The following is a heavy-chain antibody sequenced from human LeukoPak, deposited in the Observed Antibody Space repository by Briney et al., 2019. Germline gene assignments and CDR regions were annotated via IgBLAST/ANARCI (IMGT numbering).Heavy chain of an antibody. V-gene: IGHV4-59*01. CDR1: GDYLSSYY. J-gene: IGHJ3*02. CDR3: ARDFGDYYDSSGYYPRGVFDI. CDR2: IHFSGNT. D-gene: IGHD3-22*01. Sequence: SETLSLTCSVSGDYLSSYYWSWIRQPPGKGLEWIGYIHFSGNTNYTPSLKSRTTISADTSKDQLSLRLSSVTAADTAVYYCARDFGDYYDSSGYYPRGVFDIWGQGTKVTVSS.